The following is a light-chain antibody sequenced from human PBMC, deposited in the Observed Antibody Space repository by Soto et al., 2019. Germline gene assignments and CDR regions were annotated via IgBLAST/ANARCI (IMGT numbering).Light chain of an antibody. CDR3: QQYGSSPPLT. Sequence: DIVLTQSPGTLSLSPGERATLSCRASESVSSNYLAWYQQRPGQAPRLLIYGASSSATDIPGRFSGSGSGTDFTLTISRLEPEDFAVYSCQQYGSSPPLTVGGGTKVEIK. CDR2: GAS. CDR1: ESVSSNY. V-gene: IGKV3-20*01. J-gene: IGKJ4*01.